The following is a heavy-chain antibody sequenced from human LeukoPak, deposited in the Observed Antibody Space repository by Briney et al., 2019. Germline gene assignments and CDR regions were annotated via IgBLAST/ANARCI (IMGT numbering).Heavy chain of an antibody. D-gene: IGHD6-13*01. Sequence: GRSLRLSCAASGFTFSSYGMHWVRQAPGKGLEWVAVIWYDGSNKYYADSVKGRFTISRDNSKNTLYLQMNSPRAEDTAVYYCARSVSFSSWYDYWGQGTLVTVSS. CDR1: GFTFSSYG. CDR2: IWYDGSNK. J-gene: IGHJ4*02. V-gene: IGHV3-33*01. CDR3: ARSVSFSSWYDY.